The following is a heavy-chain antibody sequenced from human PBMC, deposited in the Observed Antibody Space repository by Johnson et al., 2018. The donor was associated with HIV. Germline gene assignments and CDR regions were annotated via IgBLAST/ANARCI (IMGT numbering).Heavy chain of an antibody. CDR3: AREGLYCSGGNCYVAAFDI. Sequence: VQLVESGGGLVQPGRSLRLSCAASGFTSSSYWMHWIRQTPGKGLAWVSRIKGDGSSTAYADSVKGRFTISRDNAMQTLYLQMNNRRVEDTAVYYCAREGLYCSGGNCYVAAFDIWAQGTKVTVSS. D-gene: IGHD2-15*01. CDR1: GFTSSSYW. V-gene: IGHV3-74*03. J-gene: IGHJ3*02. CDR2: IKGDGSST.